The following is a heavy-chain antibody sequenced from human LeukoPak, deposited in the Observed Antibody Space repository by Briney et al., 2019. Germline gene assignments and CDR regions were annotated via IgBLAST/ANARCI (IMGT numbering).Heavy chain of an antibody. CDR3: ARDLNSRPSGWYTFGYYYYYGMDV. V-gene: IGHV1-69*13. D-gene: IGHD6-19*01. CDR1: GGTFSSYA. CDR2: IIPIFGTA. Sequence: ASVKVSCKASGGTFSSYAISWVRQAPGQGLEWMGGIIPIFGTANYAQKFQGRVTITADESTSTAYMELSSLRSEDTAVYYCARDLNSRPSGWYTFGYYYYYGMDVWGQGTTVTVSS. J-gene: IGHJ6*02.